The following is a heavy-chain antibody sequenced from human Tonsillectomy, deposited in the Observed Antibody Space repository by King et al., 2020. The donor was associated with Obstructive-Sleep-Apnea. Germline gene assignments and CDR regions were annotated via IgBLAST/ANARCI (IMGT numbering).Heavy chain of an antibody. CDR3: ARKYDSSGYYSHDAFDI. CDR1: GFTFSSYS. CDR2: ISSSSSTI. D-gene: IGHD3-22*01. Sequence: VQLVESGGGLVQPGGSLRLSCAASGFTFSSYSMNWVRQAPGKGLEWVSYISSSSSTIYYADSVKGRFTISRDNAKNSLYLQMNSLRAEDTAVYYCARKYDSSGYYSHDAFDIWGQGTMVTVSS. V-gene: IGHV3-48*04. J-gene: IGHJ3*02.